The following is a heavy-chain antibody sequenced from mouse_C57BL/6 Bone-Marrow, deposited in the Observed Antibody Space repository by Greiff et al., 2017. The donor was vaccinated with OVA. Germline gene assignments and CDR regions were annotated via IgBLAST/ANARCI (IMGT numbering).Heavy chain of an antibody. J-gene: IGHJ3*01. CDR2: IYPRSGNT. Sequence: VKLVESGAELARPGASVKLSCKASGYTFTSYGISWVKQRTGQGLEWIGEIYPRSGNTYYNEKFKGKATLTADKSSSTAYMELRSLTSEDSAVYFFAYRWLLAYWGQGTLVTVSA. D-gene: IGHD2-3*01. CDR3: AYRWLLAY. CDR1: GYTFTSYG. V-gene: IGHV1-81*01.